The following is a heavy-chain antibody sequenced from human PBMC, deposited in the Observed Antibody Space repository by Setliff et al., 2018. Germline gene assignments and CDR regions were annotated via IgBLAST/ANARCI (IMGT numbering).Heavy chain of an antibody. CDR1: DASIGGSGYY. Sequence: SETLSLTCTVSDASIGGSGYYWGWIRQPPGKGPEWIGNIHYSGSTHYNPSLKSRVTISVDTSKNQFSLKLSSVTAADTAVYYCARQQQLVIGSTAYYYYCMDVWGQGTTVTVSS. J-gene: IGHJ6*02. D-gene: IGHD6-13*01. V-gene: IGHV4-39*07. CDR3: ARQQQLVIGSTAYYYYCMDV. CDR2: IHYSGST.